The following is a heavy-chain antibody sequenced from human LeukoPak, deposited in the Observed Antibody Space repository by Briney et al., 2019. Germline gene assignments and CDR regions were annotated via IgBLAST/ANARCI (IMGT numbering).Heavy chain of an antibody. D-gene: IGHD2-15*01. V-gene: IGHV5-51*01. CDR2: IYPADSDT. J-gene: IGHJ5*02. CDR1: GYSINNYW. CDR3: ARQEYCSGASCYTWFDP. Sequence: GESLKISCKGSGYSINNYWIAWVRQMPGKGLEWMGIIYPADSDTRCSPSFQGQVTISADKSISTAYLQWNSLKASDTAMYYCARQEYCSGASCYTWFDPWGQGTLVTVSS.